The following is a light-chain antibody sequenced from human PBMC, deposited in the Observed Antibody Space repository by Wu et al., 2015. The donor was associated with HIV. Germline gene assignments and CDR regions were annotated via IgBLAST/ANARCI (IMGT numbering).Light chain of an antibody. CDR3: QQYSFYRT. V-gene: IGKV1-5*03. CDR2: KAS. Sequence: DIQMTQSPSTLSASVGDRVTITCRASQSISNWLAWYQQKPGKAPKLLIYKASSLESGVPSRFSGSGSGTEFTLTISSLQPDDFATYTCQQYSFYRTFGQGTKVGNQT. J-gene: IGKJ1*01. CDR1: QSISNW.